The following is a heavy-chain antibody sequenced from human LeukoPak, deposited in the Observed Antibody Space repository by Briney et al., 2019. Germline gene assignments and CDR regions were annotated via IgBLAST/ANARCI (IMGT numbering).Heavy chain of an antibody. Sequence: ASVKVSCKASGYTFTSYGISWVRQAPGQGLEWMGWISAYNGNTNYAQKLQGRVTMTTDTSTSTAYMELRSLRSDDTAVYYCARDYPNYDILTGYYWDFDYWGQGTLVTVSS. CDR2: ISAYNGNT. CDR3: ARDYPNYDILTGYYWDFDY. V-gene: IGHV1-18*01. CDR1: GYTFTSYG. D-gene: IGHD3-9*01. J-gene: IGHJ4*02.